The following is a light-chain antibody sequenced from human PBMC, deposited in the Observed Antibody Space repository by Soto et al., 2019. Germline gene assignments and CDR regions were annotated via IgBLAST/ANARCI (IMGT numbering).Light chain of an antibody. CDR3: QQYASSPLT. CDR2: GTS. J-gene: IGKJ4*01. V-gene: IGKV3-20*01. Sequence: EIVLTQSPSTLSLSPGERATLSCRASQSVSSSYLAWYQQKPGQAPRLLISGTSSRATGIPDRFSGGGSGTDFTLTISRLEPEDFAVYFCQQYASSPLTFGGGTKVEIK. CDR1: QSVSSSY.